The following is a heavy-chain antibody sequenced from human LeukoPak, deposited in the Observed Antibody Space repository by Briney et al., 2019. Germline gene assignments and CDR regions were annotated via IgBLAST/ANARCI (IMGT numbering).Heavy chain of an antibody. CDR3: ARDLEEYQLLFSFDY. CDR2: INAGNGNT. CDR1: GYTFTSYA. D-gene: IGHD2-2*01. J-gene: IGHJ4*02. V-gene: IGHV1-3*01. Sequence: ASVKVSCKASGYTFTSYAMHWVRQAPGQRLEWIGWINAGNGNTKYSQKFQGRVTITRDTSASTAYMELSSLRSEETAVYYCARDLEEYQLLFSFDYWGQGTLVTVSS.